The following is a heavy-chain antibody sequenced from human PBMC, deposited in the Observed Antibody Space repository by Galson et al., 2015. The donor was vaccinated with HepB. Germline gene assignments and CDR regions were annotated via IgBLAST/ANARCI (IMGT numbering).Heavy chain of an antibody. Sequence: LSLTCAVYGGSFSGYYWSWIRQPPGKGLERIGEINHSGSTNYNPSLKSRVTISVDTSKNQFSLKLSSVTAADTAVYYCAYQGNYYDSSGYYIVRDYWGQGTLVTVSS. D-gene: IGHD3-22*01. V-gene: IGHV4-34*01. CDR2: INHSGST. CDR1: GGSFSGYY. CDR3: AYQGNYYDSSGYYIVRDY. J-gene: IGHJ4*02.